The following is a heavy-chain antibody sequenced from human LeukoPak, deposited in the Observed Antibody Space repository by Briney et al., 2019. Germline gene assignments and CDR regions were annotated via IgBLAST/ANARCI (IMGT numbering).Heavy chain of an antibody. J-gene: IGHJ3*02. CDR1: GFTFSSYA. Sequence: GGSLRLSCAAPGFTFSSYAMSWVRQAPGKGLEWVSAISGSGGSTYYADSVKGRFTISRDNSKNTLYLQMNSLRAEDTAVYYCAKAGYQLLCAFDIWGQGTMVTVSS. V-gene: IGHV3-23*01. CDR3: AKAGYQLLCAFDI. D-gene: IGHD2-2*01. CDR2: ISGSGGST.